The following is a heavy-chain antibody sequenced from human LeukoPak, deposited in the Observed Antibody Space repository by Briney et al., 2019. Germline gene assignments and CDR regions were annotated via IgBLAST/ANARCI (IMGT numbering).Heavy chain of an antibody. Sequence: ASVKVSCKASGFTFTSSAVQWVRQARGRRLEWIGWIVVGSGDTNYAQKFQERVTITRDMSTSTAYMELSSLRSEDTAVYYCAAILSGSGYYEFDYWGQGTLVTVSS. D-gene: IGHD3-22*01. CDR3: AAILSGSGYYEFDY. CDR1: GFTFTSSA. J-gene: IGHJ4*02. CDR2: IVVGSGDT. V-gene: IGHV1-58*01.